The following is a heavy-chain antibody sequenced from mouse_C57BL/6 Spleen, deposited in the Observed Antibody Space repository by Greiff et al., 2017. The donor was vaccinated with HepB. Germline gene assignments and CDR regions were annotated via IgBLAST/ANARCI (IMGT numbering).Heavy chain of an antibody. D-gene: IGHD4-1*01. Sequence: EVQLVESGPGLVKPSQSLSLTCSVTGYSITSGYYWNWIRQFPGNKLEWMGYISYDGSNNYNPSLKNRISITRDTSKNQFFLKLNSVTTEDTATYYCASWVYAMDYWGQGTSVTVSS. V-gene: IGHV3-6*01. J-gene: IGHJ4*01. CDR2: ISYDGSN. CDR3: ASWVYAMDY. CDR1: GYSITSGYY.